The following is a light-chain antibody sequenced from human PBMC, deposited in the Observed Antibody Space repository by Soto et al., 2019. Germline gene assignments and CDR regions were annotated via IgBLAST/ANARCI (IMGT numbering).Light chain of an antibody. J-gene: IGKJ1*01. CDR3: QQFNNWPP. V-gene: IGKV3-15*01. Sequence: EIVMTQSPATLSVSPGERATLSCRASQSVNSNLAWYQQKPGQAPSLLLYGASTRATGVPARFSGSGSGTEFTLTISSLQSEDFAVYFCQQFNNWPPFGQGTKVELK. CDR1: QSVNSN. CDR2: GAS.